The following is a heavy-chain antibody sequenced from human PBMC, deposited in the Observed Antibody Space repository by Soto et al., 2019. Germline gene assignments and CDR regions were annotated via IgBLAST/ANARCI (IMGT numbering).Heavy chain of an antibody. D-gene: IGHD2-2*01. CDR2: ISWNSGSI. Sequence: EVQLVESGGGLVQPGRSLRLSCAASGFTFDDYAMHWVRQAPGKGLEWVSGISWNSGSIGYADSVKGRFTISRDNAKNSLYLQMNSLRAEDTALYYCAKARDREYCSSTSCYPYNWFDPWGQGTLVTVSS. CDR3: AKARDREYCSSTSCYPYNWFDP. V-gene: IGHV3-9*01. CDR1: GFTFDDYA. J-gene: IGHJ5*02.